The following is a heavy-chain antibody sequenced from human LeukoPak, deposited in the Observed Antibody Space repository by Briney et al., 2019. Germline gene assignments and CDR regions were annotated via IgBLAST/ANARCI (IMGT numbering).Heavy chain of an antibody. V-gene: IGHV3-48*01. CDR3: AREASSWYVGYFQH. CDR1: GFTFSSYS. J-gene: IGHJ1*01. D-gene: IGHD6-13*01. Sequence: GGSLRLSCAASGFTFSSYSMNWVRQAPGKGLEWVSYISSSSSTIYYADSVKGRFTISRDNSKNTLYLQMNSLRAEDTAVYYCAREASSWYVGYFQHWGQGTLVTVSS. CDR2: ISSSSSTI.